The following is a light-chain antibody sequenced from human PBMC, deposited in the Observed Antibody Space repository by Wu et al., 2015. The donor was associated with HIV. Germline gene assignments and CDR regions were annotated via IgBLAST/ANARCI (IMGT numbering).Light chain of an antibody. CDR2: GAS. V-gene: IGKV3-15*01. J-gene: IGKJ1*01. Sequence: EVVLTQSPGTLSLSRGQRVTLSCRASQSVSSNLAWYQQKPGQAPRLLIYGASTRATGIPARFSGSGSGTEFTLTISSMQSEDFAVYYCQQYNNWPPPVTFGQGTKVEIK. CDR3: QQYNNWPPPVT. CDR1: QSVSSN.